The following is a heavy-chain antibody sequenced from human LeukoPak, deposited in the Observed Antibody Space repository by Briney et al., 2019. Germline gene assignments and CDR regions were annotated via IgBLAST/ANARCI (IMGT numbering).Heavy chain of an antibody. J-gene: IGHJ6*02. D-gene: IGHD2-2*01. CDR1: GYTFTGYY. CDR2: INPNSGGT. CDR3: ARDRVVPAARGDGMDV. Sequence: ASVTVSCKASGYTFTGYYMHWVRQAPGQGLEWIGWINPNSGGTNYAQKFQGRVTMTRDTSISTAYMELSRLRSDDTAVYYCARDRVVPAARGDGMDVWGQGTTVTVSS. V-gene: IGHV1-2*02.